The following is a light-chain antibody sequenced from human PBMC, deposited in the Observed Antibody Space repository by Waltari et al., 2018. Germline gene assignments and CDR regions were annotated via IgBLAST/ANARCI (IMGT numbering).Light chain of an antibody. CDR1: SSNIGAGHH. CDR2: GGS. J-gene: IGLJ2*01. Sequence: QSVLAQPPSVSGAPGQRVTISCTGSSSNIGAGHHVHWYQEFPGTAPKLPIYGGSNRPSGVPDRFSGSKSGTSASLAITGLQAEDEANYYCQSFDTSLGAIFGGGTKVTVL. CDR3: QSFDTSLGAI. V-gene: IGLV1-40*01.